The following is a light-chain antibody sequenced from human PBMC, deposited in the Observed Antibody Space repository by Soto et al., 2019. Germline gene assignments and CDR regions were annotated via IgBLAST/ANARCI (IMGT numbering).Light chain of an antibody. Sequence: IPLTQSPSSLSASAGDRVTITCRASQGISSYLAWYQQEPGKAPKLLIYAASILESGVPSRFSGSGSGTDFTLTVSSLQPEDFATYYCQQLGSYPITFGQWTRLDLK. V-gene: IGKV1-9*01. CDR1: QGISSY. CDR3: QQLGSYPIT. J-gene: IGKJ5*01. CDR2: AAS.